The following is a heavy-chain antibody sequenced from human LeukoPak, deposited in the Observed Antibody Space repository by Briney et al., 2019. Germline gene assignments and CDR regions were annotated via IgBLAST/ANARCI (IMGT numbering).Heavy chain of an antibody. CDR1: GDSVSSNSVT. J-gene: IGHJ5*02. CDR3: ARRLTQYDCFDP. CDR2: TYYRSTWYN. D-gene: IGHD2-2*01. Sequence: SQTLSLTCAISGDSVSSNSVTWHWIRQSPSRGLEWPGRTYYRSTWYNDYAVSVRGRITVNPDTSKNQFSLHLNSVTPEDTAVYYCARRLTQYDCFDPWGQGILVTVSS. V-gene: IGHV6-1*01.